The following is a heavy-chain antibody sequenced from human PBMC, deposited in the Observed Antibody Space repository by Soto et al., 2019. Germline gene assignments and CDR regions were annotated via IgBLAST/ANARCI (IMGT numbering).Heavy chain of an antibody. Sequence: QVQLQESGPGLVKPSQTLSLTCTVSGASISSGGYYWSWIRQHPGKGLEWIGYIYDSGSTRYSPSLPSRITISGDTSKSQISLKLISVTAADTAVYYCTRGEVRTAFRHWGQGTLVTVSS. CDR3: TRGEVRTAFRH. J-gene: IGHJ4*02. CDR2: IYDSGST. D-gene: IGHD3-10*01. CDR1: GASISSGGYY. V-gene: IGHV4-31*03.